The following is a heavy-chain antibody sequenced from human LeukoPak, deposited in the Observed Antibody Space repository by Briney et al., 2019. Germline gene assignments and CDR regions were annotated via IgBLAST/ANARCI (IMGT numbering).Heavy chain of an antibody. Sequence: SETLSITCAVYGGSFSGYYWSWIRQPPGKGLEWIGEINHSGSTNYNPSLKSRVTISVDTSKNQFSLKLSSVTAADTAVYYCAGGGQQLAPYFDYWGQGTLVTVSS. J-gene: IGHJ4*02. D-gene: IGHD6-13*01. CDR1: GGSFSGYY. CDR3: AGGGQQLAPYFDY. V-gene: IGHV4-34*01. CDR2: INHSGST.